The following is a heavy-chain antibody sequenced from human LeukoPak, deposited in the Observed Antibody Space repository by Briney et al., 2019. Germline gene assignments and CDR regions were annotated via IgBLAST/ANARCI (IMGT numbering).Heavy chain of an antibody. D-gene: IGHD6-13*01. V-gene: IGHV4-4*02. CDR1: GGSISSSNW. Sequence: SGTLSLTCAVSGGSISSSNWWSWVRQPPGQGLEWIGEIYHSGSTNYNPSLKSRVTISVDKSKNQFSLKLSSVTAADTAVYYCARSSIIAAAGSFDYWGQGTLVTVSS. J-gene: IGHJ4*02. CDR3: ARSSIIAAAGSFDY. CDR2: IYHSGST.